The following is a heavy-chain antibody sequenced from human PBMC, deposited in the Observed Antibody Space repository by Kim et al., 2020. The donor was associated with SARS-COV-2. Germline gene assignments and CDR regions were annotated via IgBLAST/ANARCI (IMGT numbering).Heavy chain of an antibody. CDR1: GFTFSNAW. J-gene: IGHJ4*02. V-gene: IGHV3-15*01. CDR3: TTDSDYVWGTESMLDY. D-gene: IGHD3-16*01. Sequence: GGSLRLSCAASGFTFSNAWMSWVRQAPGKGLEWVGRIKSKTDGGTTDYAAPVKGRFTISRDDSKNTLYLQMNSLKTEDTAVYYCTTDSDYVWGTESMLDYWGQGTLVTVSS. CDR2: IKSKTDGGTT.